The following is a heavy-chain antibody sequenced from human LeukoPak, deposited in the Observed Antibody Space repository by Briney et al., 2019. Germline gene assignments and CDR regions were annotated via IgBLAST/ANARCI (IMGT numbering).Heavy chain of an antibody. CDR2: ISVDGDET. V-gene: IGHV3-23*01. D-gene: IGHD5-18*01. CDR1: GFTFINYI. J-gene: IGHJ3*02. Sequence: GGSLRVSCAASGFTFINYIMNWVGQAPAGGVEWVSTISVDGDETYYADSVKGRFTISRDNSKNTMYLQMNSLRAEDTAVYYCAKSRSPIQLWSDAFDIWGQGTMVTFSS. CDR3: AKSRSPIQLWSDAFDI.